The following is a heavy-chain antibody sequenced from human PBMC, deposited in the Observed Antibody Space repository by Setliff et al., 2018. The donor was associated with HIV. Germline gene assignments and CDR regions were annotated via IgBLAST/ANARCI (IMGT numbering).Heavy chain of an antibody. Sequence: PSETLSLTCTVSGDSIISSRNFWGWIRQPPGKGLEWIGNIHSSGSTYYNPSLRSRLSMSVDTSKNQFSLELSSVTAADTAVYFCARDFLRSGYFDSWGQGKLVTVSS. CDR3: ARDFLRSGYFDS. CDR1: GDSIISSRNF. D-gene: IGHD4-17*01. V-gene: IGHV4-39*07. J-gene: IGHJ4*02. CDR2: IHSSGST.